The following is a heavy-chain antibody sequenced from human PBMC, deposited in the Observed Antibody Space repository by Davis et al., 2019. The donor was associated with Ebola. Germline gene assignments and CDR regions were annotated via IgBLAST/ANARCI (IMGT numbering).Heavy chain of an antibody. CDR3: ARGESYDFWSGYRLTYYYGMDV. CDR1: GFTFSSYA. V-gene: IGHV3-23*01. Sequence: GESLKISCAASGFTFSSYAMSWVRQAPGKGLEWVSAISGSGGSTYYADSVKGRFTISRDNAKNTLYLQMNNLRVEDTAVYYCARGESYDFWSGYRLTYYYGMDVWGQGTTVTVSS. J-gene: IGHJ6*02. CDR2: ISGSGGST. D-gene: IGHD3-3*01.